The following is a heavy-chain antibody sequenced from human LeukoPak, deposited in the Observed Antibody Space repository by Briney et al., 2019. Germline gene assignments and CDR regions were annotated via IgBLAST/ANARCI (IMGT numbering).Heavy chain of an antibody. CDR3: ARDPGGQTAFDI. CDR1: GYTFTTSG. D-gene: IGHD1-1*01. J-gene: IGHJ3*02. Sequence: GASVKVSCKASGYTFTTSGVSWVRQAPGEGLEFLAWINAHNGDTYYAQKVQGRVTVTTDISTSTAYMEVRSLTPDDTAMYYCARDPGGQTAFDIWGQGTMVIVSS. CDR2: INAHNGDT. V-gene: IGHV1-18*01.